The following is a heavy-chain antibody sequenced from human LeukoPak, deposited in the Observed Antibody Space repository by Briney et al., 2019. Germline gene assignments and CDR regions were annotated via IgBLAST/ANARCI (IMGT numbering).Heavy chain of an antibody. CDR2: ISYTGST. Sequence: SETLSLTCTVSGGSVSSYYWSWIRQPPGKGLEWIGYISYTGSTNYNPSLKGRVTIPVDTSKNQFSLKLSSVTAADTAVYYCARGAVAGTGVFDYGGQGTLVTVSS. J-gene: IGHJ4*02. CDR1: GGSVSSYY. D-gene: IGHD6-19*01. CDR3: ARGAVAGTGVFDY. V-gene: IGHV4-59*08.